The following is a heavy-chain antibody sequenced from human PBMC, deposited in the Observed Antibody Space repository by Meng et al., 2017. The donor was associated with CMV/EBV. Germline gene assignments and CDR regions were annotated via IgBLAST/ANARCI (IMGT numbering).Heavy chain of an antibody. CDR3: ARDNNWNSFDY. J-gene: IGHJ4*02. V-gene: IGHV3-20*04. CDR1: GFTFDGFG. Sequence: GESLKISCAASGFTFDGFGMSWVRQAPRKGLEWVSGIRWNGGTAGYADSVRGRFTISRDNAKNSLYLQMNSLRDEDTALYYCARDNNWNSFDYWGQGTLVTVSS. CDR2: IRWNGGTA. D-gene: IGHD1-20*01.